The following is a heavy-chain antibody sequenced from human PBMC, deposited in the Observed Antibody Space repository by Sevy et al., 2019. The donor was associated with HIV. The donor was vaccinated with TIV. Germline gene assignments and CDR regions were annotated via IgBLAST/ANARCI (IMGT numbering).Heavy chain of an antibody. CDR3: AREGCTKPHDY. D-gene: IGHD2-8*01. CDR2: LSFGCGEI. Sequence: GGSLRLSCAASGFTFSKYSMSWVRQPPGKGLEWVSTLSFGCGEINYADSVKGRFTISRDNSKSSVYLQMNNLRPEDTAVYYCAREGCTKPHDYWGQGTLVTSPQ. CDR1: GFTFSKYS. J-gene: IGHJ4*02. V-gene: IGHV3-23*01.